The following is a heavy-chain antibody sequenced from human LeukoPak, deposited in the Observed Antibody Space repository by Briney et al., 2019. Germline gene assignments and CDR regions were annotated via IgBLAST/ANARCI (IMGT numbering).Heavy chain of an antibody. CDR1: GSTFSSYA. V-gene: IGHV3-23*01. Sequence: GGSLRLSCAASGSTFSSYAMSWVRQAPGKGLEWVSAISGSGGSTYYADSVKGRFTISRDNSKNTLYLQMNSLRAEDTAVYYCAKASPFPINIVVVTATDFDYWGQGTLVTVSS. D-gene: IGHD2-21*02. CDR2: ISGSGGST. J-gene: IGHJ4*02. CDR3: AKASPFPINIVVVTATDFDY.